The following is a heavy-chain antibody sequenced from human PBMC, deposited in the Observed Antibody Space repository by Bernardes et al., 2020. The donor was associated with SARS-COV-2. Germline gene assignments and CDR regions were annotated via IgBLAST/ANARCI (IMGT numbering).Heavy chain of an antibody. Sequence: ASVKVSCKASGYSFTNYGIAWVRQAPGQGLEWLGWSSIWNGNSDYAQKFQGRVTMTTDISTRTAYMELRSLRSDDTAMYYCARIYGDYRCFDFWGQGTLVSVSS. CDR1: GYSFTNYG. CDR2: SSIWNGNS. J-gene: IGHJ4*02. V-gene: IGHV1-18*04. CDR3: ARIYGDYRCFDF. D-gene: IGHD4-17*01.